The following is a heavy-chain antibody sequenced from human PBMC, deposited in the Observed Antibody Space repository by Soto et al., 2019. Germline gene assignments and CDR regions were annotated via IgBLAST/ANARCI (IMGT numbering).Heavy chain of an antibody. Sequence: GGSLRLSCAASGFTFSSYGMHWVRQAPGKGLEWVTGILYDGSDKYYADSVKGRFTISRENSKNTLYLQMNSLRTEDSAVYYCAKAGGGXGDFVHHWGQGTPVTVSS. V-gene: IGHV3-30*18. CDR3: AKAGGGXGDFVHH. CDR1: GFTFSSYG. CDR2: ILYDGSDK. J-gene: IGHJ4*02. D-gene: IGHD2-21*01.